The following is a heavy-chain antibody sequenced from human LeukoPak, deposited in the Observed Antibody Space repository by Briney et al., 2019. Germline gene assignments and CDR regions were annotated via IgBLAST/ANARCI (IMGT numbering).Heavy chain of an antibody. V-gene: IGHV3-74*01. J-gene: IGHJ4*02. CDR3: ARDRSIDY. CDR1: GFTFSSYW. CDR2: INSDGSST. Sequence: GGSLRLSCAASGFTFSSYWMHWIRHAPGKGLVWVSVINSDGSSTSYADSVKGRFTISRDNAKNTLYLQMNSLRAEDTAVYYCARDRSIDYWGQGTLVTASS.